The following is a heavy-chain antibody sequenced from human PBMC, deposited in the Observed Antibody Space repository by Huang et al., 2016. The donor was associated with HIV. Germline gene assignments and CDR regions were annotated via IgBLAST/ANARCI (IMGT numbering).Heavy chain of an antibody. CDR1: GFTFSSYG. CDR3: AKGGSAAAVLDF. CDR2: ISYDAKTK. Sequence: QVQLVESGGGVVQPGRSLRISCAASGFTFSSYGMHWVRQAPGEGLEWVEVISYDAKTKYYADAVKGRFSISRDNSKTTVYLQLNSLRLEDTAVYYCAKGGSAAAVLDFWGQGTLVTVSS. V-gene: IGHV3-30*18. J-gene: IGHJ4*02. D-gene: IGHD6-13*01.